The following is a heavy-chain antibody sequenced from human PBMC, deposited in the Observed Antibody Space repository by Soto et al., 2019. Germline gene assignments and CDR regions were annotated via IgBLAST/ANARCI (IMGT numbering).Heavy chain of an antibody. CDR3: PRTVDDSSGWGDYYYYGIDV. CDR2: IIPIFGTA. CDR1: GGTFSSYA. D-gene: IGHD3-22*01. J-gene: IGHJ6*02. Sequence: QVQLVQSGAEVKKPGSSVKVSCKASGGTFSSYAISWVRQAPGQGLEWMGGIIPIFGTANYAQKFQGRVTITADESTSTAYMELSSLRSEDTAVYYCPRTVDDSSGWGDYYYYGIDVWGQGTTVTVSS. V-gene: IGHV1-69*01.